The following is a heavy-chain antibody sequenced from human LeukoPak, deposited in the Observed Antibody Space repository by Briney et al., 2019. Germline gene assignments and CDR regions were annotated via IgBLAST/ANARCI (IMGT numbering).Heavy chain of an antibody. J-gene: IGHJ4*02. Sequence: GGSLRLSCVASGFTLSNYWMTWVRQAPGKGLEWVADIKQDGSEQYYMDSVKGRFTISRDNAKNSLYLQMGSLRAEDMAVYYCASVGYYDSSGYYYGADYWGQGTLVTVSS. CDR1: GFTLSNYW. D-gene: IGHD3-22*01. CDR2: IKQDGSEQ. V-gene: IGHV3-7*01. CDR3: ASVGYYDSSGYYYGADY.